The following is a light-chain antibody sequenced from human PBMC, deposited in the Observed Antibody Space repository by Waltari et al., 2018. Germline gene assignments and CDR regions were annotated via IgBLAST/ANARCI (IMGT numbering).Light chain of an antibody. CDR1: QNIDTF. CDR3: QHNYNIPPT. CDR2: DAS. V-gene: IGKV1-39*01. Sequence: DLQLTESPSSIPASAGDRVTVTCRASQNIDTFLYWYQQRPGKAPKLLIYDASSLQSGVPSRFRGSGSGTDFTLTISSLQPEDFATYFCQHNYNIPPTFGQGTRVEIK. J-gene: IGKJ1*01.